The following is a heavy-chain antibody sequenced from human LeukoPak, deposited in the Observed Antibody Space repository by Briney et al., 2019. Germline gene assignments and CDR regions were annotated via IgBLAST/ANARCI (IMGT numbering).Heavy chain of an antibody. D-gene: IGHD5-24*01. CDR2: IYYSGST. J-gene: IGHJ4*02. CDR3: ARESRLQSYYFDY. Sequence: SETLSLTCTVSGGSISSYYWSWIRQPPGKGLEWIGYIYYSGSTNYDPSLKSRVTISVDTSKNQFSLKLSSVTAADTAVYYCARESRLQSYYFDYWGQGTLVTVPS. V-gene: IGHV4-59*01. CDR1: GGSISSYY.